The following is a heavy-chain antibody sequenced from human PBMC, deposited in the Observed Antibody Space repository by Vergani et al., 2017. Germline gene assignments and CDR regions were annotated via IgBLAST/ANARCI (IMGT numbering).Heavy chain of an antibody. CDR2: IYTSGST. D-gene: IGHD2-15*01. J-gene: IGHJ4*02. CDR3: ARERPRGGSGLPVKDY. V-gene: IGHV4-61*02. CDR1: GGSISSGSYY. Sequence: QVQLQESGPGLVKPSQTLSLTCTVSGGSISSGSYYWSWIRQPAGKGLEWIGRIYTSGSTNYNPSLKSRVTISVDTSKNQFSLKLSSVTAADTAVYYCARERPRGGSGLPVKDYWGQGTLVTVSS.